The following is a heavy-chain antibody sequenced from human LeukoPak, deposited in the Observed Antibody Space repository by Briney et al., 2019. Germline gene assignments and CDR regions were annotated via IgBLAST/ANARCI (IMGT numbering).Heavy chain of an antibody. CDR1: GFTFSDYY. V-gene: IGHV3-11*01. Sequence: GGSLRLSCAASGFTFSDYYMSWIRQAPGKGLEWVSYISSSGSTIYYADSVKGRFTISRDNAKNSLYLQMNSLRAEDTAVYYCARGNNWNYETAFDIWGQGTMVTVSS. CDR2: ISSSGSTI. CDR3: ARGNNWNYETAFDI. D-gene: IGHD1-7*01. J-gene: IGHJ3*02.